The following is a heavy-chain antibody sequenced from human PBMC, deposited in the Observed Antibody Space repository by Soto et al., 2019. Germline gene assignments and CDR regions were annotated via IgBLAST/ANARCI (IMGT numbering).Heavy chain of an antibody. Sequence: QVQLVQSGAEVKKPGSSVKVSCKASGGTFSSYTISWVRQAPGQGLEWMGRIIPILGIANNAQKFQGRVTSAADKATTTGYMELRSRKAEDTAVYDRAGEVAAADACDTWGQRRMVT. D-gene: IGHD2-15*01. J-gene: IGHJ3*02. CDR3: AGEVAAADACDT. CDR2: IIPILGIA. V-gene: IGHV1-69*08. CDR1: GGTFSSYT.